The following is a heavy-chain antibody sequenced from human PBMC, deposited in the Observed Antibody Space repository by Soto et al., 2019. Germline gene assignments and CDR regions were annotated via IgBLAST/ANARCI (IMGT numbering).Heavy chain of an antibody. CDR2: ISSRGGST. Sequence: EVQLLESGGGLVQPGGSLRLSCAASGFTFNNYAMSWVRQAPGQGLEWGSGISSRGGSTYYADSVKGRFTITSDNSKNTLYQQMNSLRAEETAVYYCARRLYPLVGLVGATTAYYYGMDVWGQGTTVTVSS. V-gene: IGHV3-23*01. D-gene: IGHD1-26*01. CDR1: GFTFNNYA. J-gene: IGHJ6*02. CDR3: ARRLYPLVGLVGATTAYYYGMDV.